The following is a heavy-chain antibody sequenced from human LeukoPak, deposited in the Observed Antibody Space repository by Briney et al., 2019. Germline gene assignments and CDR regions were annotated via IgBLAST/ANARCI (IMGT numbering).Heavy chain of an antibody. CDR3: ARVIRNHYYHSTYFDY. CDR1: GFTFSSYG. Sequence: GGSLRLSCAASGFTFSSYGMPWVRQAPGKGLEWVAVIWYDGSNKYYADSVKGRFTISRDNSKNTLYLQMNSLRAEDTAVYYRARVIRNHYYHSTYFDYWGQGTLVTVSS. D-gene: IGHD3-22*01. J-gene: IGHJ4*02. V-gene: IGHV3-33*01. CDR2: IWYDGSNK.